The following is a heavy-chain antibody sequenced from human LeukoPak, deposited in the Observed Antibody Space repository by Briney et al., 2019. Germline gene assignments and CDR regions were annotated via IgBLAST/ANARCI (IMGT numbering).Heavy chain of an antibody. V-gene: IGHV3-23*01. CDR3: AKDPTTFGLGASYFDY. J-gene: IGHJ4*02. D-gene: IGHD1-26*01. Sequence: PGGSLRLSCAASGFTFSSYAMSWVRQAPGKGLEWVSVIIASGGHTYYADSVKGRFTIVRDNSKNTLFLQMNSLTAEDTAVYYCAKDPTTFGLGASYFDYWGQGSLVTVSS. CDR2: IIASGGHT. CDR1: GFTFSSYA.